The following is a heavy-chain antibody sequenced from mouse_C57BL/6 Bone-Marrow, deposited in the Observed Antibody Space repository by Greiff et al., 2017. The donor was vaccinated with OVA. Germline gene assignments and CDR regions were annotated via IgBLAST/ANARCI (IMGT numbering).Heavy chain of an antibody. CDR3: ARQLRLPYFDY. Sequence: QVQLQQPGAELVMPGASVKLSCKASGYTFTSYWMHWVKQRPGQGLEWIGEIDPSDSYTKSNQQFKGKSTLTVDKSSSTAYMQLSSLTSEDSAVYYCARQLRLPYFDYWGQGTTLTVSS. CDR2: IDPSDSYT. V-gene: IGHV1-69*01. D-gene: IGHD3-2*02. J-gene: IGHJ2*01. CDR1: GYTFTSYW.